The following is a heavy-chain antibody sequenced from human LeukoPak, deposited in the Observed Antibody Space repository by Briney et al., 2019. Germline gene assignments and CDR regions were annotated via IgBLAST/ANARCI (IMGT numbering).Heavy chain of an antibody. CDR2: IYHTGTT. CDR1: GGSISDTSYY. CDR3: ARQQCNGGSCYSRAIWFDP. V-gene: IGHV4-39*01. D-gene: IGHD2-15*01. J-gene: IGHJ5*02. Sequence: SETLSLTCNVSGGSISDTSYYWGWIRQPPGKGLDWIGSIYHTGTTYYSPSLKSRVTISVHTSKNHFSLELSFVTAADTAVYYCARQQCNGGSCYSRAIWFDPWGQGTLVTVSS.